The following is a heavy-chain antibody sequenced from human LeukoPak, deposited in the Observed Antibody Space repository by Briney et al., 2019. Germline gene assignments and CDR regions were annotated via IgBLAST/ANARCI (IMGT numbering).Heavy chain of an antibody. CDR2: IYYSGST. Sequence: PSETLSLTCTVSGGSISTYYWSWIRQPPGKGLEWIGNIYYSGSTNYNPSLKSRVTISVDKSKNQFSLKLSSVTAADTAVYYCARGRCSGGSCYYFDYWGQGTLVTVSS. D-gene: IGHD2-15*01. J-gene: IGHJ4*02. CDR3: ARGRCSGGSCYYFDY. CDR1: GGSISTYY. V-gene: IGHV4-59*12.